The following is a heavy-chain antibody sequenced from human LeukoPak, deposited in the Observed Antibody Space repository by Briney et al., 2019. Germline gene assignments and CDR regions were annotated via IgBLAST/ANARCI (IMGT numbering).Heavy chain of an antibody. V-gene: IGHV1-2*02. Sequence: ASVKVSCKASGYTFTGYYMHWVRQAPGQGLEWMGWINPNSGGTNYAQKSQGRVTMTRGTSISTAYMELSRLRSDDTAVYYCARDGSTSYYYYYYMDVWGKGTTVTVSS. J-gene: IGHJ6*03. D-gene: IGHD2-2*01. CDR3: ARDGSTSYYYYYYMDV. CDR1: GYTFTGYY. CDR2: INPNSGGT.